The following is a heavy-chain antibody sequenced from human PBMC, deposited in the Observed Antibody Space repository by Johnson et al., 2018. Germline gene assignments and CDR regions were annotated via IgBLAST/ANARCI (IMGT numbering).Heavy chain of an antibody. D-gene: IGHD6-19*01. CDR1: GGSFSGYY. CDR2: INHGGST. J-gene: IGHJ3*02. V-gene: IGHV4-34*01. CDR3: ARSPGWRWARYAFDI. Sequence: QVQLQQWGAGLLKPSETPSLTCTVYGGSFSGYYWSWIRQPPGKGLEWIGEINHGGSTNYNPTLKSRVTIPVDPSKNQFSLKLSSVTAADTAVYYCARSPGWRWARYAFDIWGQGKMVTVSS.